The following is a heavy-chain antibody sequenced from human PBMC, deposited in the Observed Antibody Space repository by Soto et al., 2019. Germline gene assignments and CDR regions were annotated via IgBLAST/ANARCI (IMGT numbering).Heavy chain of an antibody. CDR1: GFAFSNSA. J-gene: IGHJ4*02. CDR3: ATQDFRGPTGTT. Sequence: GGSLRLSCAASGFAFSNSAMGWVRQAPGKGLLWLSLINYSGATTYYADSVKGRFTISRDNSINTLYLQINSLRAEDTAVYYCATQDFRGPTGTTWGQGTLVPVSS. CDR2: INYSGATT. V-gene: IGHV3-23*01. D-gene: IGHD1-1*01.